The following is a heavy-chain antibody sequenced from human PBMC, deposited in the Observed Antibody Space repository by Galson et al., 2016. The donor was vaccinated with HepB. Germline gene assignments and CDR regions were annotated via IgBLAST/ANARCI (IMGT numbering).Heavy chain of an antibody. Sequence: SLRLSCAASGFPFSNYGMHWVRQAPGKGLEWVALISYDGSSKYFADSVKGRFTLSRDTSKNTLYLQMNSLKTEETAMYYCTRDWGSHWKDYFDYWGQGTLVTVSS. J-gene: IGHJ4*02. CDR2: ISYDGSSK. D-gene: IGHD3-16*01. CDR3: TRDWGSHWKDYFDY. CDR1: GFPFSNYG. V-gene: IGHV3-33*01.